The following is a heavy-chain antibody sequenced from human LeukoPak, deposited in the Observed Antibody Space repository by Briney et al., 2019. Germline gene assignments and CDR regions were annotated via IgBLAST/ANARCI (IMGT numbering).Heavy chain of an antibody. CDR3: ARTSAWTALDH. Sequence: PSETLSLTCTVSGGSISNYYWSWIRQTPGKGLEWIGYIYYSGNTNYNPSLKSRVIISVDTSRNEFSLELNSVTAADTAVYYCARTSAWTALDHWGQGTLVTVSS. V-gene: IGHV4-59*01. CDR2: IYYSGNT. D-gene: IGHD1-1*01. CDR1: GGSISNYY. J-gene: IGHJ4*02.